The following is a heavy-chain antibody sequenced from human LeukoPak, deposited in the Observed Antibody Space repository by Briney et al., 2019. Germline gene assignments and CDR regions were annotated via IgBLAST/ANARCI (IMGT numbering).Heavy chain of an antibody. D-gene: IGHD3-16*01. CDR3: AQNRGGAQIDY. CDR1: GGPISSYY. Sequence: PSETLSLTCTVSGGPISSYYWSWIRQPPGKGLEWIGYIYYSGSTNYNPSLKSRVTISVDTSKNQFSLKLSSVTAADTAVYYCAQNRGGAQIDYWGQGTLVTVSS. CDR2: IYYSGST. J-gene: IGHJ4*02. V-gene: IGHV4-59*12.